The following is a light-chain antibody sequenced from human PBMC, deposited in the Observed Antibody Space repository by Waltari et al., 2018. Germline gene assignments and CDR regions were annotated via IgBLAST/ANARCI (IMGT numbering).Light chain of an antibody. V-gene: IGLV2-14*03. CDR1: SSDVGDYNY. Sequence: QSALTQPASVSGSPGQSITISCTGTSSDVGDYNYVSWYQRHPGKAPKLIIFDVGNRPSGFSNRFSGSKSGDTASLTISGLQAEDEADYYCSSYTSSSTYVVFGGGTKLTVL. J-gene: IGLJ2*01. CDR3: SSYTSSSTYVV. CDR2: DVG.